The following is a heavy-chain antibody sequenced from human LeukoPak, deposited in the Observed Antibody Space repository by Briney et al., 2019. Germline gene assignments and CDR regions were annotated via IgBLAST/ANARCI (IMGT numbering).Heavy chain of an antibody. D-gene: IGHD5-12*01. CDR2: IKSKTDGGTT. V-gene: IGHV3-15*01. CDR3: TTERVLLGGYVIDY. CDR1: GFTFSNAW. J-gene: IGHJ4*02. Sequence: GGSLRLSCAASGFTFSNAWMSWVRQAPGKGLEWVGRIKSKTDGGTTDYAAPVKGRFTISRDDSKNTLYLQMNSLKTEDTAVYYCTTERVLLGGYVIDYWGQGTLVTVSS.